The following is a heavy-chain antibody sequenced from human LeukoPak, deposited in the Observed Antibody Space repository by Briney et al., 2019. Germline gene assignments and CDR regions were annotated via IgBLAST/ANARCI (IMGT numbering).Heavy chain of an antibody. V-gene: IGHV3-11*01. CDR3: ARRSGFGLDY. CDR2: ISTSGITI. Sequence: PGGSLRLSCAASGFTFSDYYMSWIRQAPGKGLEWVSYISTSGITIYYADSVKGRFTISRDNAKNSLYLQMNSLTAEDTAVYYYARRSGFGLDYWGQGTLVTVSS. D-gene: IGHD6-19*01. J-gene: IGHJ4*02. CDR1: GFTFSDYY.